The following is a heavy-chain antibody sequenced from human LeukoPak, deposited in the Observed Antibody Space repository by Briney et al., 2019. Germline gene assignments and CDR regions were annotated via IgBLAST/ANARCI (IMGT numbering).Heavy chain of an antibody. D-gene: IGHD3-22*01. Sequence: GGSLRLSCVASGFTFSRYSMSWVRQAPGKGLEWVSSINSNGDYIYYADSVKGRFTISRDNAKNSLYLQMNSLRAEDTAVYYCARTYYYDSSGYYPLGYWGQGTLVTVSS. J-gene: IGHJ4*02. CDR2: INSNGDYI. V-gene: IGHV3-21*01. CDR1: GFTFSRYS. CDR3: ARTYYYDSSGYYPLGY.